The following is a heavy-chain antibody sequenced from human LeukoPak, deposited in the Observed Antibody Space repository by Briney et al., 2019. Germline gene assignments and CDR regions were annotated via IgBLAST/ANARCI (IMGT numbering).Heavy chain of an antibody. V-gene: IGHV5-51*01. J-gene: IGHJ5*02. CDR3: ARRELGQNWFDP. CDR1: GYRFTSHW. D-gene: IGHD7-27*01. Sequence: GESLKISCKASGYRFTSHWIGWVRQMPGKGLEWMGIIYPGDSDTRYSPSLQGQVTISADKSISTAYLQWSSLKASDTAMYYCARRELGQNWFDPWGQGTLVTVSS. CDR2: IYPGDSDT.